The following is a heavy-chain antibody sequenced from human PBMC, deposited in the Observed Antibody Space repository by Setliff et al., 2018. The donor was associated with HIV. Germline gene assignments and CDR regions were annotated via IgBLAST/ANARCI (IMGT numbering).Heavy chain of an antibody. CDR1: GYTFTSYA. CDR2: INAGNGNT. J-gene: IGHJ5*02. CDR3: ATDPTSRAYGSGSFGWLDP. D-gene: IGHD3-10*01. V-gene: IGHV1-3*01. Sequence: ASVKVSCKASGYTFTSYAMHWVRQAPGQRLEWMGWINAGNGNTKYSRKFQGRVTITRDTSAKIAYMELSSLTSEDTAVYYCATDPTSRAYGSGSFGWLDPWGQGTLVTVSS.